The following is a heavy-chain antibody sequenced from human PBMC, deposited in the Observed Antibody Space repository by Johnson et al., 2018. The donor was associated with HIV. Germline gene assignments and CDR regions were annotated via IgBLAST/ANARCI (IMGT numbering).Heavy chain of an antibody. V-gene: IGHV3-15*05. CDR3: AKEGSHIAFDI. J-gene: IGHJ3*02. CDR1: GFTFSNAW. CDR2: IKSTTDGGTT. Sequence: VQLVESGGGLVQPGGSLRLYCAASGFTFSNAWMSWVRQAPGKGLEWVGRIKSTTDGGTTDYAAPVKGRFTISRDNAKNSLYLQMNSLRAEDTALYYCAKEGSHIAFDIWGQGTMVTVSS. D-gene: IGHD2-21*01.